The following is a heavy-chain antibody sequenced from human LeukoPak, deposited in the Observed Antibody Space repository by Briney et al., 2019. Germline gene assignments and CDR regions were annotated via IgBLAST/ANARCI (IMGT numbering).Heavy chain of an antibody. J-gene: IGHJ5*02. CDR3: ARRKVAATRNWFDP. CDR2: INPNSGGT. V-gene: IGHV1-2*02. D-gene: IGHD2-15*01. Sequence: ASVKVSCKASGYTFTGYYMHWVRQAPGQGLEWMGWINPNSGGTNYAQKFQGGVTMTRDTSISTAYMELSRLRSDDTAVYYCARRKVAATRNWFDPWGQGTLVTVSS. CDR1: GYTFTGYY.